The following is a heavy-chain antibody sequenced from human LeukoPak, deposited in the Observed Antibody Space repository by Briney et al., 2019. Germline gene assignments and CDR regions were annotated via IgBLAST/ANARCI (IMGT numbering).Heavy chain of an antibody. V-gene: IGHV4-59*01. CDR3: ARAAPPITIFGVVIRQRERNWFDP. D-gene: IGHD3-3*01. CDR1: GGSISSYY. CDR2: IYYSGST. Sequence: SETLSLTCTVSGGSISSYYWSWIRQPPGKGLEWIGYIYYSGSTNYNPSLKSRVTISVDTSKNQFSLKLSSVTAADTAVYYCARAAPPITIFGVVIRQRERNWFDPWGQGTLVTVSS. J-gene: IGHJ5*02.